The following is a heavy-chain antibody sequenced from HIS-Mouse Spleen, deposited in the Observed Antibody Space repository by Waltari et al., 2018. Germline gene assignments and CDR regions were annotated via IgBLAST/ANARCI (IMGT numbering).Heavy chain of an antibody. J-gene: IGHJ2*01. CDR1: GGSISNSRYY. V-gene: IGHV4-39*07. CDR3: AREIPYSSSWYDWYFDL. CDR2: IYYSGST. Sequence: QLQLQESGPGLVKPSETLSLTCTVSGGSISNSRYYWGWIRQPPGKGLEWIGGIYYSGSTYYNPSLKSRVTISVDTSKNQFSLKLSSVTAADTAVYYCAREIPYSSSWYDWYFDLWGRGTLVTVSS. D-gene: IGHD6-13*01.